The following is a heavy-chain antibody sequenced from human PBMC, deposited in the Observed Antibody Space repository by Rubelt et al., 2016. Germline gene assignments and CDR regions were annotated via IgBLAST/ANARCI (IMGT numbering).Heavy chain of an antibody. V-gene: IGHV4-34*01. D-gene: IGHD2-2*01. CDR1: GGSFSGYY. CDR3: ARPTRRYWDY. J-gene: IGHJ4*02. CDR2: INHSGST. Sequence: QVQLQQWGAGLLKPSETLSLTCAVYGGSFSGYYWSWIRRPPGKGLEWIGEINHSGSTNYNPSLKSRVTISVDTSKNQFSLRLSSVTAADTAVYYCARPTRRYWDYWGQGTLVTVSS.